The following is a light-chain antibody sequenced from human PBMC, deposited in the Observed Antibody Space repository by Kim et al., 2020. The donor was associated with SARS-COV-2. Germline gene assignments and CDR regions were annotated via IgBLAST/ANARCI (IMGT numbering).Light chain of an antibody. CDR1: QDISNN. CDR2: DAS. J-gene: IGKJ5*01. CDR3: QQYGNLPIT. V-gene: IGKV1-33*01. Sequence: ASVGDRVTITCQASQDISNNLAWYQQKPGKAPKLLIYDASSLETGVPSGFSGSGSGTDFSLTISSLQPEDFATYFCQQYGNLPITFGQGTRLEIK.